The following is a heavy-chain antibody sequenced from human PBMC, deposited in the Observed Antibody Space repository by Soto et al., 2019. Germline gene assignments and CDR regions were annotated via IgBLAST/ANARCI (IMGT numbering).Heavy chain of an antibody. Sequence: EVQLVESGGGLVQPGGSLRVSCVASGFTFSSYWMSWVRQVPGQGLEWVANIKQDGSEKYYVDSVKGRFTISRDNAKNSLYLQMNSLRAEDTAVYYCAGDSGSYYSPNSFDYWGQETLVTVSS. D-gene: IGHD1-26*01. CDR2: IKQDGSEK. CDR1: GFTFSSYW. V-gene: IGHV3-7*05. J-gene: IGHJ4*02. CDR3: AGDSGSYYSPNSFDY.